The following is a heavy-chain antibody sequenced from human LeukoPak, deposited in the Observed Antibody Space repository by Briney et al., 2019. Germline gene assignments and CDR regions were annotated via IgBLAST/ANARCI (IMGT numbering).Heavy chain of an antibody. CDR1: GGSITSSSHY. V-gene: IGHV4-39*07. D-gene: IGHD6-13*01. CDR2: IYYSGDT. Sequence: SETLSLTCTVSGGSITSSSHYWGWIRQPPGKGLEWIGSIYYSGDTYYNPSLKSRVTISVDTSKSQFSLKLSSVTAADTAVYYCASCSSSWYVNYWGQGTLVTVSS. CDR3: ASCSSSWYVNY. J-gene: IGHJ4*02.